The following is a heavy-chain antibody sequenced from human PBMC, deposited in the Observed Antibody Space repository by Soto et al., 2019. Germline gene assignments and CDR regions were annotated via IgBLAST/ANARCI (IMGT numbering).Heavy chain of an antibody. D-gene: IGHD6-19*01. CDR1: GFTFSSYS. V-gene: IGHV3-21*01. J-gene: IGHJ6*02. CDR3: ARDWGSGWHYGMDV. CDR2: ISSSSSYI. Sequence: GSLRLSCAASGFTFSSYSMNWVRQAPGKGLEWVSSISSSSSYIYYADSVKGRFTISRDNAKNSLYLQMNSLRAEDTAVYYCARDWGSGWHYGMDVWGQGTTVTVSS.